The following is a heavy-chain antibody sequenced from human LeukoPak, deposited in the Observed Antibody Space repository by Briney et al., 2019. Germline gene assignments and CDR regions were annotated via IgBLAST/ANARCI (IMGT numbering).Heavy chain of an antibody. CDR3: ARDLTEASKFTIFGH. CDR1: GGTFSSYA. CDR2: IIPIFGTA. D-gene: IGHD3-3*01. J-gene: IGHJ4*02. V-gene: IGHV1-69*13. Sequence: SVKVSCKASGGTFSSYAISWARQAPGQGLEWMGGIIPIFGTANYAQKFQGRVTITADESTSTAYMELSSLRSEDTAVYYCARDLTEASKFTIFGHWGQGTLVTVSS.